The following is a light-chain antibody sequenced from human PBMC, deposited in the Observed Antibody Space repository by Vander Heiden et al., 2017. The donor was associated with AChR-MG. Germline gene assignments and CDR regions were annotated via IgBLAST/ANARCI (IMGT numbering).Light chain of an antibody. V-gene: IGKV1D-16*01. Sequence: DIQMPQSPSSLSASVRGRVPITCRASRGSITWLAWYQQKPEQAPKSLIYNAASVQSGVPSKFSSGGSGTDFTLTISSLQPEDFATYYCQQYNRYPCTFGQGTKVDIK. CDR3: QQYNRYPCT. J-gene: IGKJ1*01. CDR2: NAA. CDR1: RGSITW.